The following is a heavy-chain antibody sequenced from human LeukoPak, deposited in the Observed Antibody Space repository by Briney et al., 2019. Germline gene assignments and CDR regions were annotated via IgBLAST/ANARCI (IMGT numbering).Heavy chain of an antibody. Sequence: GGSLSLSCAASGFNFTNYAMNWVRQAPGKGLEWLSLISDRGHSTYYADSVKGRFTISRDNSKNTLYLQMNSLRADDTAVYYCAKYADSLFSDYWGQGTLVTVSS. CDR2: ISDRGHST. J-gene: IGHJ4*02. CDR3: AKYADSLFSDY. CDR1: GFNFTNYA. D-gene: IGHD4-17*01. V-gene: IGHV3-23*01.